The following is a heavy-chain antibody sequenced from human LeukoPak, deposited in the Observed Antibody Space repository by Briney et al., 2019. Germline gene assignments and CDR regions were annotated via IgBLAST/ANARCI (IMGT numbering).Heavy chain of an antibody. Sequence: GGSLRLSCAASGFTFSSYSMNWVRQAPGKGLEWVSSISSSSSYIYYADALKGRFTISRDDAKNLLYLDMNSLRAEDTAVYYCARGHTAVTRHFDFWGQGTLVTVSS. V-gene: IGHV3-21*01. CDR3: ARGHTAVTRHFDF. J-gene: IGHJ4*02. CDR2: ISSSSSYI. D-gene: IGHD4-17*01. CDR1: GFTFSSYS.